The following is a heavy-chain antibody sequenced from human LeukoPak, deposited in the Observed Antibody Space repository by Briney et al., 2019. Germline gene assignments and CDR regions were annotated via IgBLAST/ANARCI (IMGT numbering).Heavy chain of an antibody. J-gene: IGHJ4*02. CDR3: AGFGEDYFDY. CDR1: GGSISSYY. CDR2: IYYSGST. Sequence: PSETRSLTCTVSGGSISSYYWSWIRQPPGKGLEWIGYIYYSGSTNYNPSLKSRVTISVDTSKNQFSLKLSSVTAADTAVYYCAGFGEDYFDYWGQGTLVTVSS. D-gene: IGHD3-10*01. V-gene: IGHV4-59*08.